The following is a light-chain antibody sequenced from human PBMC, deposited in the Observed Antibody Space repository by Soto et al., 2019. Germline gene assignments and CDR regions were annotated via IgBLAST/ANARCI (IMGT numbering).Light chain of an antibody. CDR3: QQYDDWPRT. CDR2: GAS. CDR1: QSVSDR. V-gene: IGKV3-15*01. J-gene: IGKJ4*01. Sequence: EIVMTQSPATLSVSPGERVTLSCRATQSVSDRLAWYQQKPGQAPRLLIYGASSRVTGVPARFSGSGSGTEFTVTISSLQSEDFVFYYCQQYDDWPRTFGGGTKVEI.